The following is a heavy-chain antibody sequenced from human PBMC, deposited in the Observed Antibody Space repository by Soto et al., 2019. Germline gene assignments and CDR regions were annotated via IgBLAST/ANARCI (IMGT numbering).Heavy chain of an antibody. J-gene: IGHJ6*02. Sequence: GGSLRLSCAASGFTFSSYGMHWVRQAPGKGLEWVAVIWYDGSNKYYADSVKGRFTISRDNSKNTLYLQMNSLRAEDTAVYYCARDLGFCSGGSCYYYGMDVWGQGTTVTVSS. CDR1: GFTFSSYG. V-gene: IGHV3-33*01. CDR2: IWYDGSNK. D-gene: IGHD2-15*01. CDR3: ARDLGFCSGGSCYYYGMDV.